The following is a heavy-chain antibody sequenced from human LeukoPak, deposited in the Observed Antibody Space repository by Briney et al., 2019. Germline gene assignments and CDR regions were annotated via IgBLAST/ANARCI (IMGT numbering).Heavy chain of an antibody. V-gene: IGHV5-51*01. J-gene: IGHJ6*03. D-gene: IGHD3-9*01. Sequence: GESLKISCKGSGYSFTSYWIGWVRQMPGKGLEWMGIIYPGDSATRYSPSFQGQVTISADKSISTAYLQWSSLKASDTAMYYCARLPGYYDILTGQRDYYYYMDVWGKGTTVTVSS. CDR1: GYSFTSYW. CDR2: IYPGDSAT. CDR3: ARLPGYYDILTGQRDYYYYMDV.